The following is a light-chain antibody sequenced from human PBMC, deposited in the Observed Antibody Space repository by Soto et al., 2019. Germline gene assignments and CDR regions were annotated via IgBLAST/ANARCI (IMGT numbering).Light chain of an antibody. V-gene: IGKV3-20*01. Sequence: EIVLTHSPGALALSPGERATLSCRASQSVTSSYLAWYQQKPGQAPRLLMYAASSRATGIPDRFSGSGSGTDFTLTISRLEAEDFAVYYCQQSSSSPITFGQGTRREIK. CDR2: AAS. CDR3: QQSSSSPIT. J-gene: IGKJ5*01. CDR1: QSVTSSY.